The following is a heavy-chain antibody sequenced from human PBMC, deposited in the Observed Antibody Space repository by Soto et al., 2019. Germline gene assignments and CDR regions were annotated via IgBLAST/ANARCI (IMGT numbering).Heavy chain of an antibody. Sequence: GGSLRLSCVASGFTLSGYAMNWVRQAPGKGLEWVSYISSSSNIQYAGSVKGRFTISRDNAKNSLHLQINSLRDEDTDMYYCARDCSLGSRYCRWFDPWGQGTLVTVSS. V-gene: IGHV3-48*02. CDR2: ISSSSNI. J-gene: IGHJ5*02. D-gene: IGHD2-15*01. CDR3: ARDCSLGSRYCRWFDP. CDR1: GFTLSGYA.